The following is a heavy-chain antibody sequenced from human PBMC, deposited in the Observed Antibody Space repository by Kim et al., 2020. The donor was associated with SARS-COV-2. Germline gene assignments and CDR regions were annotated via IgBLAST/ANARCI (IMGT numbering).Heavy chain of an antibody. CDR1: GGSFSGYY. V-gene: IGHV4-34*01. D-gene: IGHD4-17*01. J-gene: IGHJ6*01. CDR3: ARGRGGTTVVTLGLGYYY. Sequence: SETLSHTCAVYGGSFSGYYWSWIRQPAGKGLEWIGEINHSGSTNYNPSLKSRVTISVDTSKNQFSLKLSSVTAADTAVYYCARGRGGTTVVTLGLGYYY. CDR2: INHSGST.